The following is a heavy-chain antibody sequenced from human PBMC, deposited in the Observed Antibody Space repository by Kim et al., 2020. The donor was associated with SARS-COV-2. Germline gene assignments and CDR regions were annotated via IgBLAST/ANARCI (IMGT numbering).Heavy chain of an antibody. V-gene: IGHV3-9*01. CDR2: ISWNSGNI. D-gene: IGHD6-13*01. Sequence: GGSLRLSCAASGFTFDDYAMHWVRQAPGKGLEWVSSISWNSGNIGYADSVKGRFTISRDNAKNSLYLQMSSLRAEDTALYYCAKDIHSSTWENFDYWGQGTLVTVSS. CDR1: GFTFDDYA. J-gene: IGHJ4*02. CDR3: AKDIHSSTWENFDY.